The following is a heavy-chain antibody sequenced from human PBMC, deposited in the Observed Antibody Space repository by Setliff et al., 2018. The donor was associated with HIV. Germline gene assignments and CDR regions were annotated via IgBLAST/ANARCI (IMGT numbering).Heavy chain of an antibody. V-gene: IGHV4-39*01. D-gene: IGHD1-1*01. CDR3: ASLPRHLDPWYYFYYIDV. J-gene: IGHJ6*03. CDR1: GGSVSSSSYY. CDR2: MYYSGTT. Sequence: SETLSLTCTVSGGSVSSSSYYWGWIRQPPGKGLEWIGNMYYSGTTYYNPSLKSRVTISVDTSKNQFSLRLSSVTAADTAVYYCASLPRHLDPWYYFYYIDVWGKGTTVTVSS.